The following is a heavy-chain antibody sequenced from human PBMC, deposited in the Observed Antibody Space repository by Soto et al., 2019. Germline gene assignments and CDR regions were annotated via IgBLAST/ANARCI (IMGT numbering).Heavy chain of an antibody. CDR3: ARQGFGALHGLVDG. J-gene: IGHJ6*02. V-gene: IGHV4-59*08. Sequence: QVPLQESGPGLVKPSETLSLSCTVSGGSISNYYWGWFRQTPGKGLEWIGYVHDSWGSNYNPSLKRRVAISLDTSKSKFSLKLTSVTATDSAVYYCARQGFGALHGLVDGWGQGTTVTVSS. D-gene: IGHD3-10*01. CDR1: GGSISNYY. CDR2: VHDSWGS.